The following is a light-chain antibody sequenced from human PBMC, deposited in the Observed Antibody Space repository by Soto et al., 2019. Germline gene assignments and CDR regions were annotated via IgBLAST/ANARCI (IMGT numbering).Light chain of an antibody. Sequence: SYELTQPPSVSLSPGQTARITCSGDALPKQYVYWYQQKSGQAPILVIYRDSERPSGIPERFSGSSSGTTGTLTINGVQAEDEADYYCQSADSTDTYLGVFGTGTKLTVL. CDR1: ALPKQY. CDR3: QSADSTDTYLGV. J-gene: IGLJ1*01. CDR2: RDS. V-gene: IGLV3-25*03.